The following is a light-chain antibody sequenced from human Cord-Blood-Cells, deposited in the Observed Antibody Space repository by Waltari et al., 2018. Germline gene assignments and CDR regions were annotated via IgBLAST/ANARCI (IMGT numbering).Light chain of an antibody. CDR2: DVS. Sequence: QSALTQPRPVSGSPGQSVTISCTGTSSHVGGYNYVSWYQQHPGKAPKLTIYDVSKRASGVPGGFSGSTSGNTASLTISGLQSEDEADYYCGSYAGSYTWVFGGGTKLTVL. J-gene: IGLJ3*02. CDR3: GSYAGSYTWV. CDR1: SSHVGGYNY. V-gene: IGLV2-11*01.